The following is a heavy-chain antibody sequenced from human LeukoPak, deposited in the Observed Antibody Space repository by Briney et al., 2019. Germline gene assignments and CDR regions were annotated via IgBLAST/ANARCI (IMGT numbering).Heavy chain of an antibody. Sequence: GGSLRLSCAASGFTFSNYAMSWVRQAPGKGLEWVSAISGGGNSTYYADSVKGRFTISRDNSKNTLFLQMNSLRAEDTAVYYCAKARAVVVVSATNYWGQGTLVTVSS. CDR2: ISGGGNST. CDR3: AKARAVVVVSATNY. J-gene: IGHJ4*02. D-gene: IGHD2-15*01. V-gene: IGHV3-23*01. CDR1: GFTFSNYA.